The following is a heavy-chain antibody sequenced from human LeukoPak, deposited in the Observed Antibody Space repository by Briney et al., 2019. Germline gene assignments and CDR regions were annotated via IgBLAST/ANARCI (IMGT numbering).Heavy chain of an antibody. CDR2: IYTSGST. CDR3: AREGPGNAFDI. D-gene: IGHD1-1*01. J-gene: IGHJ3*02. CDR1: GGSISSGSYY. Sequence: PSETLSLTCTVSGGSISSGSYYWSWIRQPAGKGLEWIGRIYTSGSTNYNPSLKSRVTISVDTSKNQFSLKLSSVTAADTAMYYCAREGPGNAFDIWGQGTMVTVSS. V-gene: IGHV4-61*02.